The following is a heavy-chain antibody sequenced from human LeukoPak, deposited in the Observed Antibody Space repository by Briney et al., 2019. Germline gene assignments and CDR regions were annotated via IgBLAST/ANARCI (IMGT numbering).Heavy chain of an antibody. CDR2: IIPIFGTA. D-gene: IGHD1-26*01. J-gene: IGHJ4*02. CDR1: GGTFSSYA. Sequence: SVKVSCKASGGTFSSYAISWVRQAPGQGLEWMGGIIPIFGTANYAQEFQGRVTITADESTSTAYMELSSLRSEDTAVYYCARSPWEWELPYYYFDYWGQGTLVTVSS. CDR3: ARSPWEWELPYYYFDY. V-gene: IGHV1-69*13.